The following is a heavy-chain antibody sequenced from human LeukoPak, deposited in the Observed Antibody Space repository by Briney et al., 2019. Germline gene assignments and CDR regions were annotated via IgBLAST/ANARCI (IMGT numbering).Heavy chain of an antibody. D-gene: IGHD2-15*01. CDR2: FYNSGTT. Sequence: SETLSLTCTVSVGSSSTFNWTGFGRPPGREGGGIGYFYNSGTTNYNPSLKSRLTISVDTPKNHFSLRLSSVTAADTAVYYCARHSETCGGGSCFLDYFDYWGQGTLVTVSS. CDR3: ARHSETCGGGSCFLDYFDY. J-gene: IGHJ4*02. CDR1: VGSSSTFN. V-gene: IGHV4-59*08.